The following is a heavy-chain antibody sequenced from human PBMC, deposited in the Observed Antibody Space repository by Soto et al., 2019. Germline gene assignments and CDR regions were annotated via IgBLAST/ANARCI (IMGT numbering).Heavy chain of an antibody. CDR3: PKAERYCNGGACYYEY. V-gene: IGHV3-30*18. J-gene: IGHJ4*02. Sequence: QVQLVESGGGVVQPERSLSLSCVVSGFTFTNYGMHWVRQAPGKGLEGVATISYDGSNKYYADSVKGRFTISRDNSKNTVYLQMNSPRDEDTAVYYCPKAERYCNGGACYYEYWGQGALVTVSS. CDR1: GFTFTNYG. CDR2: ISYDGSNK. D-gene: IGHD2-15*01.